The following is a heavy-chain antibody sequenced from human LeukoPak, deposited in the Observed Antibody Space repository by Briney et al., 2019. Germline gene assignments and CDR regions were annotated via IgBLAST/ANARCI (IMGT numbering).Heavy chain of an antibody. CDR2: INGDGSVA. V-gene: IGHV3-74*01. CDR3: ARARRPAAAFDY. Sequence: PGGSLRLSCTASGFTFSSYWMHWVRQAPGKGLVWVSRINGDGSVASDADSVKGRFTIFRDNAKNTLYLQMNSLRAEDMAVYYCARARRPAAAFDYWGQGTLVTVSS. J-gene: IGHJ4*02. D-gene: IGHD2-2*01. CDR1: GFTFSSYW.